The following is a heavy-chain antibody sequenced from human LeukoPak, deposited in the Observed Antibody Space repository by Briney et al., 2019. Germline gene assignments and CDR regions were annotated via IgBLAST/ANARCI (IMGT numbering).Heavy chain of an antibody. CDR2: INGNGGRT. Sequence: GGSLRLSCGESGCTFDDYGMRWGGQARGKGVEGVSEINGNGGRTVYAESVKGRFTISRDNAKNSLYLQMNSLRAEDTALYYCARVRYCSSTSCYWHFDYWGQGTLVTVSS. J-gene: IGHJ4*02. D-gene: IGHD2-2*01. CDR1: GCTFDDYG. CDR3: ARVRYCSSTSCYWHFDY. V-gene: IGHV3-20*04.